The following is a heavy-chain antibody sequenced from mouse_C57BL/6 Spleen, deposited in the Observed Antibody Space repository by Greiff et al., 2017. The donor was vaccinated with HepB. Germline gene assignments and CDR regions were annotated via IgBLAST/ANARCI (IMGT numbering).Heavy chain of an antibody. Sequence: EVMLVESGEGLVKPGGSLKLSCAASGFTFSSYAMSWVRQTPEKRLEWVAYISSGGDYIYYADTVKGRFTISRDNTRNTLYLQMSSLKSEDTAMYYCTRDQGYYGSSYGYFDVWGTGTTVTVSS. CDR2: ISSGGDYI. CDR3: TRDQGYYGSSYGYFDV. V-gene: IGHV5-9-1*02. J-gene: IGHJ1*03. CDR1: GFTFSSYA. D-gene: IGHD1-1*01.